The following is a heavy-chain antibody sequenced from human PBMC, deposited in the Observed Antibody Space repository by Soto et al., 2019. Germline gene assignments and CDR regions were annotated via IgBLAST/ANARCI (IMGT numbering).Heavy chain of an antibody. J-gene: IGHJ4*02. Sequence: QVQLQESGPGLVKPSQTLSLTCIVSGGSISSGGYYWSWIRQHPGKGLEWIGYIYYSGSTYYNPSLKSRVTISRDSSKNQFSLKLSSVTAADTAVYYCARGTYCGGDCYSREFDYWGQGTLVTVSS. CDR3: ARGTYCGGDCYSREFDY. V-gene: IGHV4-31*03. D-gene: IGHD2-21*02. CDR2: IYYSGST. CDR1: GGSISSGGYY.